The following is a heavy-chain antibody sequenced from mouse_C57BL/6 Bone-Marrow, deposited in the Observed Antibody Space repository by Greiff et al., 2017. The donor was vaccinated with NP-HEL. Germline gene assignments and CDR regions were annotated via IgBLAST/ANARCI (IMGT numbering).Heavy chain of an antibody. CDR3: TREGWLLRFAY. D-gene: IGHD2-3*01. V-gene: IGHV6-6*01. CDR2: IRNKANNHAT. Sequence: EVQLVEPGGGLVQPGGSMKLSCAASGFTFSDAWMDWVRQSPEQGLEWVAEIRNKANNHATYYAESVKGRLTISRDDSKSSVYLQMDSVRAEDTGIYYCTREGWLLRFAYWGQGTLVTVSA. CDR1: GFTFSDAW. J-gene: IGHJ3*01.